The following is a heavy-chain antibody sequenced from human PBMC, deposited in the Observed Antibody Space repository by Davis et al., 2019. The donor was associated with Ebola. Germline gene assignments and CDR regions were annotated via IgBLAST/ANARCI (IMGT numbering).Heavy chain of an antibody. CDR3: ARAYDTSRGMDV. J-gene: IGHJ6*02. CDR1: GYTFTSYD. CDR2: MNPNSGNT. V-gene: IGHV1-8*01. Sequence: ASVKVSCKASGYTFTSYDINWVRQATGQGLEWMGWMNPNSGNTGYAQKFQGRVTMTRNTSISTAYMELSSLRSEGTALYYCARAYDTSRGMDVWGQGTTVTVSS. D-gene: IGHD3-22*01.